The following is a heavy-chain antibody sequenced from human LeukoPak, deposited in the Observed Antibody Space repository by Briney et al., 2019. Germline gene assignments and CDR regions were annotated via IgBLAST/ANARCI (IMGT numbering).Heavy chain of an antibody. J-gene: IGHJ6*03. CDR2: IIPIFGTA. V-gene: IGHV1-69*01. D-gene: IGHD7-27*01. CDR3: ARGLGNYYYYYYMDV. Sequence: ASVKVSCKASGGTFSSYAISWVRQAPRQGLEWMGGIIPIFGTANYAQKFQGRVTITADESTSTAYMELSSLRSEDTAVYYCARGLGNYYYYYYMDVWGKGTTVTVSS. CDR1: GGTFSSYA.